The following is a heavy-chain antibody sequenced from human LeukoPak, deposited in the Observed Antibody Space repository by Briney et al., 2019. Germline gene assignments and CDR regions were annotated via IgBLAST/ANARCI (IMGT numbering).Heavy chain of an antibody. CDR1: GGSISSYY. CDR2: IYYSGST. J-gene: IGHJ4*02. Sequence: KPSETLSLTCNVSGGSISSYYWSWIRQPPGKGLEWIGYIYYSGSTNYNPSLKSRVTISVDTSENQFSLNLNSVTAADTAVYYCARHSSGYYYFDYWGQGTLATVSS. CDR3: ARHSSGYYYFDY. D-gene: IGHD3-3*01. V-gene: IGHV4-59*08.